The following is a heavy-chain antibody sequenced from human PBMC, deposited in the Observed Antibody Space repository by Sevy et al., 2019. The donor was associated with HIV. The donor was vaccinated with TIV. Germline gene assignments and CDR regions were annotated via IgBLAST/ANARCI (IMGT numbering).Heavy chain of an antibody. CDR1: GFTFSSYG. J-gene: IGHJ3*02. CDR2: IWYDGSNK. Sequence: GGSLRLSCAASGFTFSSYGMHWVRQAPGEGLEWVAVIWYDGSNKYYADSVKGRFTISRDNSKNTLYLQMNSLRAEDTAVYYCARDMGSSYDAFDIWGQGTMVTVSS. V-gene: IGHV3-33*01. D-gene: IGHD6-13*01. CDR3: ARDMGSSYDAFDI.